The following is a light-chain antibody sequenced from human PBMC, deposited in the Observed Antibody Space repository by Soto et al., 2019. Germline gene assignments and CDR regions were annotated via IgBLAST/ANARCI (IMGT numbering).Light chain of an antibody. CDR3: LQYWDYSWT. CDR1: QGIGNG. Sequence: DILMTQSPSSLSASVGDRVTITCRASQGIGNGYIGWYQQKVGRPPKRLIYSTSTLQSGVPSRFSGSGSGTEFTLTISSLQPEDFATYYCLQYWDYSWTFGQGTKVEIK. J-gene: IGKJ1*01. CDR2: STS. V-gene: IGKV1-17*01.